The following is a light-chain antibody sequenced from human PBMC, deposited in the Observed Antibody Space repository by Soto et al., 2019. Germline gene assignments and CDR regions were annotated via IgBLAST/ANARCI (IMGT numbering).Light chain of an antibody. Sequence: EIVLTQSPGTLSLSPGERATLSCRASQSISSSYLAWYQQKPGQAPRLLIYAASSRATGIPDRFSGSGSGTDFNRTISRLEPEDFAVYYCQQYGSSSYTFGQGTQLEIK. CDR3: QQYGSSSYT. CDR1: QSISSSY. V-gene: IGKV3-20*01. CDR2: AAS. J-gene: IGKJ2*01.